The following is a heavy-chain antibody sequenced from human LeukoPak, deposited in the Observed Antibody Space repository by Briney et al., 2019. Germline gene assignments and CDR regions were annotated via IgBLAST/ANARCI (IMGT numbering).Heavy chain of an antibody. CDR1: GGSISSYY. V-gene: IGHV4-34*01. CDR2: INHSGST. Sequence: PSETLSLTCTVSGGSISSYYWSWIRQPPGKGLEWIGEINHSGSTNYNPSLKSRVTISVDTSKNQFSLKLSSVTAADTAVYYCARHGSAIVVVPAATRRWFDPWGQGTLVTVSS. J-gene: IGHJ5*02. D-gene: IGHD2-2*01. CDR3: ARHGSAIVVVPAATRRWFDP.